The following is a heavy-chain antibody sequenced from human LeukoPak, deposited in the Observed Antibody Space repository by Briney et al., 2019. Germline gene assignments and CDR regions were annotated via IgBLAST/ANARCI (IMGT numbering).Heavy chain of an antibody. Sequence: PGGSLRLSCAASGFTFSSYGMHWVRQAPGKGLEWVAVIWYDGSNKYYADSVKGRFTISRDNSKNTLYLQMNSLRAEDTAVYYCAKSSGVSYYYYMDVWGEASTVTVSS. CDR2: IWYDGSNK. CDR1: GFTFSSYG. V-gene: IGHV3-33*06. CDR3: AKSSGVSYYYYMDV. D-gene: IGHD2-8*01. J-gene: IGHJ6*03.